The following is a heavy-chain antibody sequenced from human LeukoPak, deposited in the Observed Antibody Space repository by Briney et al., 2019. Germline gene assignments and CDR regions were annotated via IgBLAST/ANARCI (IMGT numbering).Heavy chain of an antibody. V-gene: IGHV3-30*18. D-gene: IGHD4-4*01. CDR1: GFTFSSYG. J-gene: IGHJ4*02. CDR3: AKEGQFDY. CDR2: ISYDGSNK. Sequence: GGSLRLSCAASGFTFSSYGMHWVRQAPGKGLEWVAVISYDGSNKYYADSVKGRFTISRDNSKNTLYLQMNSLGAEDTAVYYCAKEGQFDYWGQGTLVTVSS.